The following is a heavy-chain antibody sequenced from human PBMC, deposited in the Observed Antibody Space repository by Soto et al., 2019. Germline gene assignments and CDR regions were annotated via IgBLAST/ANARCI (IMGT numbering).Heavy chain of an antibody. CDR3: VRVVAIPGYPDN. J-gene: IGHJ4*02. CDR1: GYTLDRYD. V-gene: IGHV1-69*13. D-gene: IGHD5-12*01. Sequence: SVKVSCKASGYTLDRYDINWVRQAPGQGLEWMGGIIPIVDTSTYAQKFQGRVTITADESTSTVYMELSSLRSDDTAVYYCVRVVAIPGYPDNWGQGTLVTVS. CDR2: IIPIVDTS.